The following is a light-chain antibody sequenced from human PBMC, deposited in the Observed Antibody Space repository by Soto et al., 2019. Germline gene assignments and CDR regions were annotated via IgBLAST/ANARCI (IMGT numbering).Light chain of an antibody. V-gene: IGKV2-30*01. Sequence: DVVMTQSPLSLPVTLGQPASISCRSSQSLVYSDGNTYLNWFQQRPGQSPRRLIYKVSNRDSGVPDRFSGSGSGTDFTLKISRVEAEDGGVYYCMQGTYLPYTFGQGTKLEIK. CDR1: QSLVYSDGNTY. CDR3: MQGTYLPYT. J-gene: IGKJ2*01. CDR2: KVS.